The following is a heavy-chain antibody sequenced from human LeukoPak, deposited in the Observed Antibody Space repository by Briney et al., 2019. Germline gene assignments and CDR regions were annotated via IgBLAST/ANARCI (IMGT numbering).Heavy chain of an antibody. J-gene: IGHJ3*01. CDR1: GFTFSSYG. V-gene: IGHV3-48*01. Sequence: GGSLRLSCAASGFTFSSYGMNWVRQAPGKGLEWVSYISSGRPTINYADSVKGRFTISRDNAKNSLYLQMNSLRVEDTAVYYCARGGASRPDYWGQGTMVTVSS. CDR2: ISSGRPTI. CDR3: ARGGASRPDY. D-gene: IGHD1-26*01.